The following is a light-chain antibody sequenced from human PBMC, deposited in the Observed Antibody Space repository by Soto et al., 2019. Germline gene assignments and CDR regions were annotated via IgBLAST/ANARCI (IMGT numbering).Light chain of an antibody. Sequence: QAVVTQAPSASGTPGQRVTISCSGSSSNIGSNTVSWYQQVPGTAPKHLIYSNDQRPSGVPDRFSGSKSGTSASLAIGGLQSEDEADYYCAAWDGSLNGWVFGGGTKVTVL. CDR3: AAWDGSLNGWV. CDR2: SND. CDR1: SSNIGSNT. V-gene: IGLV1-44*01. J-gene: IGLJ2*01.